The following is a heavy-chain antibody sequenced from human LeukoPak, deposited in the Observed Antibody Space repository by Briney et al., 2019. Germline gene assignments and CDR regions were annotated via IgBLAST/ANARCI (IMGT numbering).Heavy chain of an antibody. J-gene: IGHJ4*02. CDR3: ARVWLAYSSSWTALEY. CDR1: GFTYSSYW. CDR2: IKQDGSEK. V-gene: IGHV3-7*01. D-gene: IGHD6-13*01. Sequence: GGSLRLSCAASGFTYSSYWMSWVRHAPGKGLEWVANIKQDGSEKYYVDSVKGRFTISRDNAKNSLYLQMNSLRAEDTAVYYCARVWLAYSSSWTALEYWGQGTLVTVSS.